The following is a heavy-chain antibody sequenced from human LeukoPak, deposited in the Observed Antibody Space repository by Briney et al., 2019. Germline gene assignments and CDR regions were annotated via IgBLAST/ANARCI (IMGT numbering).Heavy chain of an antibody. V-gene: IGHV3-43*02. J-gene: IGHJ4*02. CDR2: ISGDGVTT. D-gene: IGHD5-24*01. Sequence: GGSLRLSCAASGFTFDDYAMHWVRQAPGKGLEWASPISGDGVTTYYADSVKGRFTISRDNSKNSLYLQMNSLRTEDTALYYCARDTYPDERWLQLPTGYWGQGTLVTVSS. CDR1: GFTFDDYA. CDR3: ARDTYPDERWLQLPTGY.